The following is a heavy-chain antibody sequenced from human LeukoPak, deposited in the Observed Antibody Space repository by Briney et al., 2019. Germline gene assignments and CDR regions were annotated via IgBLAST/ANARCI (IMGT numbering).Heavy chain of an antibody. CDR3: ARETGDQDGYFDY. CDR2: INHIGRT. V-gene: IGHV4-34*01. Sequence: SETLCLTCAVYGGSFSGYYWSWIRQPPGKGLEWMGEINHIGRTTYNSSLKSRVTLSVDTSKNQFSLKLSSVTAADTAVYYCARETGDQDGYFDYWGQGTLFTVSS. J-gene: IGHJ4*02. D-gene: IGHD7-27*01. CDR1: GGSFSGYY.